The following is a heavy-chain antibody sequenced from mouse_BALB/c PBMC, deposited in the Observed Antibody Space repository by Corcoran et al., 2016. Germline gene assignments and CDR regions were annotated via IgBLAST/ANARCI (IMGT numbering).Heavy chain of an antibody. CDR2: IYWDDDK. D-gene: IGHD1-1*01. Sequence: QVTLKESGPGILQPSQTLSLTCSFSGFSLSTSGMGVSWIRQPSGKGLEWLAHIYWDDDKRYNPSLKSRLTISKDTSSNQVFLKITSVDTADTATYYCARRSHYYGSSWGFAYWGHGTLVTVSA. J-gene: IGHJ3*01. CDR3: ARRSHYYGSSWGFAY. V-gene: IGHV8-12*01. CDR1: GFSLSTSGMG.